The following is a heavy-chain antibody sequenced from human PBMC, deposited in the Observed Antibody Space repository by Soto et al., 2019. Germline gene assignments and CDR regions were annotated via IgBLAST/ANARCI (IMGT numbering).Heavy chain of an antibody. CDR1: GFTFSSYG. D-gene: IGHD2-21*02. CDR3: AKASRIVVVTAPYDY. CDR2: ISYDGSNK. Sequence: QVQLVESGGGVVQPGRSLRLSCAASGFTFSSYGMHWVRHAPGKGLEWVAVISYDGSNKYYADSVKGRFTISRDNSKNTLYLQMNSLRAEDTAVYYCAKASRIVVVTAPYDYWGQGTLVTVSS. J-gene: IGHJ4*02. V-gene: IGHV3-30*18.